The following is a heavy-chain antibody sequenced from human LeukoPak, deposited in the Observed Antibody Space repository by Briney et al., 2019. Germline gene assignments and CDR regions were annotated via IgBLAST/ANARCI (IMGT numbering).Heavy chain of an antibody. V-gene: IGHV3-21*03. CDR2: ISSSSVYK. CDR3: AREMVFGEP. D-gene: IGHD3-10*02. CDR1: GFTFINYN. J-gene: IGHJ4*02. Sequence: GGSLRLSCAASGFTFINYNMNWVRQAPGKGLEWVSSISSSSVYKYYADSVKGRFTISRDNAKNSLFLQMNRLRAVDTAVYYCAREMVFGEPWGQGTLVTVSS.